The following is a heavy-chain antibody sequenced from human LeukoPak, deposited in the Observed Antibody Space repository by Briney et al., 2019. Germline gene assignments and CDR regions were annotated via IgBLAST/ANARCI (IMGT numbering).Heavy chain of an antibody. CDR2: IYHSGST. J-gene: IGHJ4*02. CDR3: ARVGVIAAASPDY. V-gene: IGHV4-38-2*02. Sequence: SETLSLTCTVSGYSISSGYYWGWIRQPPGKGLEWIGSIYHSGSTYYNPSLKSRVTISVDTSKNQFSLKLSSVTAADTAVYYCARVGVIAAASPDYWGQGTLVTVSS. CDR1: GYSISSGYY. D-gene: IGHD6-13*01.